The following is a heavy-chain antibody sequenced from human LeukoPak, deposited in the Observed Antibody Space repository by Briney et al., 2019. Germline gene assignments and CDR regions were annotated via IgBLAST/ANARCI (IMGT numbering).Heavy chain of an antibody. CDR2: ISAYNGNT. V-gene: IGHV1-18*01. CDR3: AIDRPWFGDYSYGMDV. J-gene: IGHJ6*02. CDR1: GYTFTSYG. D-gene: IGHD3-10*01. Sequence: ASVKVSCKASGYTFTSYGISWVRQAPGQGLEWMGWISAYNGNTNYAQKLQGRVTMTTDTSTSTAYMELRSLRSDDTAVYYCAIDRPWFGDYSYGMDVWGQGTTVTVSS.